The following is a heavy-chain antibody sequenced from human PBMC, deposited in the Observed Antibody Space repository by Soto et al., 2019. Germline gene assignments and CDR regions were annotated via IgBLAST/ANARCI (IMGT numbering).Heavy chain of an antibody. CDR2: FWYDGSNK. Sequence: GGSLRLSCAASGFTFSSYSMNWVRQAPGKGLEWVAIFWYDGSNKYYADSVKGRFTISRDNSKNTLYLQMNSLRAEDTAVYYCARDGTFGAKGGSLDIWGQGTMVTVSS. D-gene: IGHD3-16*01. CDR1: GFTFSSYS. CDR3: ARDGTFGAKGGSLDI. J-gene: IGHJ3*02. V-gene: IGHV3-33*08.